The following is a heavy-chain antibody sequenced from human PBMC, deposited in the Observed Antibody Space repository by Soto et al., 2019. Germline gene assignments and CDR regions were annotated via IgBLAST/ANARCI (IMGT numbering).Heavy chain of an antibody. V-gene: IGHV4-59*01. D-gene: IGHD5-12*01. CDR2: VYYDGHT. CDR3: ARDLLGGYCLDY. Sequence: QVQLRESGPGLVKPLETLSLTCTVSGGSINNNFWGWIRQPPGKGLEWIGYVYYDGHTDYNPSLESRGTIAVDTSKNQFSRRLTSVTAADTAVSYCARDLLGGYCLDYWGQGALVTVSS. J-gene: IGHJ4*02. CDR1: GGSINNNF.